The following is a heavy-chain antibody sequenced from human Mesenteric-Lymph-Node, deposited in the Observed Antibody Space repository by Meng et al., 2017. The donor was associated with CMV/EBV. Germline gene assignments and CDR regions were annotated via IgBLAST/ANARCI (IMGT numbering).Heavy chain of an antibody. CDR2: ISTTNSIT. Sequence: GESLKISCEASGFTFSSFAMGWVRQAPGKGLEWVSRISTTNSITDYADSVKGRFTLSRDNSKNTLYLQMKSLRAEDTAVYYCAKVSAHFDSWGQGTLVTVSS. V-gene: IGHV3-23*01. CDR3: AKVSAHFDS. J-gene: IGHJ4*02. CDR1: GFTFSSFA.